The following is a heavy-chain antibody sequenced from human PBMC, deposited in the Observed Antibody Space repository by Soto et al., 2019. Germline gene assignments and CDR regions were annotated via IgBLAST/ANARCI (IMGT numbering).Heavy chain of an antibody. V-gene: IGHV1-69*13. Sequence: GASVKVSCKPSGGTFSRSGISWVRQAPGQGLEWMGGIIPIFGTTNYAQKFQGRVTITADESTSIAYMELRSLRSEDTAVYYCARQGPHYYGSGSYHNGVFDYWGQGTLVTVSS. CDR2: IIPIFGTT. J-gene: IGHJ4*02. D-gene: IGHD3-10*01. CDR3: ARQGPHYYGSGSYHNGVFDY. CDR1: GGTFSRSG.